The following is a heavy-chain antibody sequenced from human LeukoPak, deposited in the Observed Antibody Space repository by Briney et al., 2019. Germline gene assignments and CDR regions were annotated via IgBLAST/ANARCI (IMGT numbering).Heavy chain of an antibody. Sequence: PGGSLRLSCAASGFTFSDYSMNWVRQAPGKGLEWVSYISSSSLYINYADSVKGRFTVSRDNAKNSLFLQMNSLRAEDTAVYYCVREASEYHFDYWGQGTLVTVSS. V-gene: IGHV3-21*06. D-gene: IGHD2-2*01. J-gene: IGHJ4*02. CDR3: VREASEYHFDY. CDR2: ISSSSLYI. CDR1: GFTFSDYS.